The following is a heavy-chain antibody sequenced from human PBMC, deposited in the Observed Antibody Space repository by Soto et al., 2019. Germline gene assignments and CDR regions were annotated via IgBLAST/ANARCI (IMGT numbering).Heavy chain of an antibody. CDR2: IYDTGISGYTPST. J-gene: IGHJ6*02. Sequence: QVQLQESGPRLVKPSATLSLTCTVSGGSITSSYWSWIRRPPGKGLEWIAYIYDTGISGYTPSTSSHPSLKSRVTMSVDTSTSQFSLKLTSVTAADTAVYYCARGEDAFFYYGLDVWGQGITVTVSS. V-gene: IGHV4-59*01. CDR3: ARGEDAFFYYGLDV. CDR1: GGSITSSY.